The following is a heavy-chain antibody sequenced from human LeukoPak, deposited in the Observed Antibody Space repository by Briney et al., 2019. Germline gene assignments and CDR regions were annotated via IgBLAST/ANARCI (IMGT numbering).Heavy chain of an antibody. Sequence: PSETLSLTCTVSGASISSYYWSWIRQPPGKGLEWIGYISYSGSTNYNPSLKSRVTISRDTSKNQVSLKLSSVTAADTAVYYCARHPELFFFDYWGRGTVVSVSS. D-gene: IGHD3-10*01. J-gene: IGHJ4*02. CDR2: ISYSGST. CDR3: ARHPELFFFDY. V-gene: IGHV4-59*08. CDR1: GASISSYY.